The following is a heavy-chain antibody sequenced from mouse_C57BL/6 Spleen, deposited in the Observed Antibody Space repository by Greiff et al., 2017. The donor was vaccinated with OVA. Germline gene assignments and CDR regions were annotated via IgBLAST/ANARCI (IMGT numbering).Heavy chain of an antibody. CDR2: IRLKSDNYAT. CDR1: GFTFSNYW. J-gene: IGHJ2*01. D-gene: IGHD2-1*01. V-gene: IGHV6-3*01. CDR3: TRIYYAFDY. Sequence: EVKLQESGGGLVQPGGSMKLSCVASGFTFSNYWMNWVRQSPEKGLEWVAQIRLKSDNYATHYAESVKGRFTISRDDSKSSVYLQMNNLRAEDTGIYYCTRIYYAFDYWGKCTTLTVSS.